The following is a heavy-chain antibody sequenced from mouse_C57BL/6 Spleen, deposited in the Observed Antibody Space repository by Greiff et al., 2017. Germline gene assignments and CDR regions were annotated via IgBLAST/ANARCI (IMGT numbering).Heavy chain of an antibody. CDR2: IDPSDSYT. D-gene: IGHD2-1*01. CDR1: GYTFTSYW. V-gene: IGHV1-69*01. J-gene: IGHJ2*01. Sequence: QVQLQQPGAELVMPGASVKLSCKASGYTFTSYWMHWVKQRPGQGLEWIGEIDPSDSYTNYNQKFKGKSTLTVDKSSSTAYMQLSSLTSEDSAVYYCARRNYGNYYYFDYWGQGTTLTVSS. CDR3: ARRNYGNYYYFDY.